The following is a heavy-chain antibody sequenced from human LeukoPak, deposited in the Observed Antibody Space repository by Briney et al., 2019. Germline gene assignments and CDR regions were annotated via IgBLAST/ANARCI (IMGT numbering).Heavy chain of an antibody. V-gene: IGHV1-46*01. CDR1: GYSFTRHY. J-gene: IGHJ5*02. CDR3: ARDNSVGDVAWWFDP. Sequence: ASVKVSCKASGYSFTRHYMHWVRQAPGQGLEWLGLINPSGSSTLYAQKFQGRVTMNRDMSTTTDYMELSSLRSEDTAVYYCARDNSVGDVAWWFDPWGQGTLVTVSS. CDR2: INPSGSST. D-gene: IGHD1-26*01.